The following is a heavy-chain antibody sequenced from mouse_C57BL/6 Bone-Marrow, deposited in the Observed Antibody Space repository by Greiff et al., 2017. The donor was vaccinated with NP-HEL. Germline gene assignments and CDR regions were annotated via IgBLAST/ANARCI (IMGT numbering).Heavy chain of an antibody. J-gene: IGHJ2*01. CDR3: ARRGGYSNYDAYYFDY. CDR1: GYTFTSYW. D-gene: IGHD2-5*01. CDR2: IYPGSGST. V-gene: IGHV1-55*01. Sequence: QVQLQQPGAELVKPGASVKMSCKASGYTFTSYWITWVKQRPGQGLEWIGDIYPGSGSTNYNEKFKSKATLTVDTSSSPAYMQLSSLTSEDSAVYYCARRGGYSNYDAYYFDYWGQGTTLTVSS.